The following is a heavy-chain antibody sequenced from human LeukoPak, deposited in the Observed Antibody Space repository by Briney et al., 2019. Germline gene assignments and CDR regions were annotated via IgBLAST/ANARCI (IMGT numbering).Heavy chain of an antibody. CDR1: GYTFTSYD. CDR2: MNPNSGNT. D-gene: IGHD5-18*01. J-gene: IGHJ4*02. CDR3: ARGRIVYSYGYGSRTSYYFDY. V-gene: IGHV1-8*01. Sequence: ASVKVSCKASGYTFTSYDINWVRQATGQGLEWMGWMNPNSGNTGYAQKFQGRVTMTRNTSISTAYMELSSLRSEDTAVYYCARGRIVYSYGYGSRTSYYFDYWGQGTLVTVSS.